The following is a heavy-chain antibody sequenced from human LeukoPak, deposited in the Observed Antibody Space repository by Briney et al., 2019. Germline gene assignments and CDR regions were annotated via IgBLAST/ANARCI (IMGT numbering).Heavy chain of an antibody. CDR3: NGGVVPAAWPTSKSSDP. D-gene: IGHD2-2*01. V-gene: IGHV1-69*13. CDR2: IIPIFGTA. Sequence: AASVKVSCKASGGTFSSYAISWVRQAPGQGLEWMGGIIPIFGTANYAQKFQGRVTITADESTSTAYMELNSLRAEDTAVYYCNGGVVPAAWPTSKSSDPWGQGTLVTVSS. J-gene: IGHJ5*02. CDR1: GGTFSSYA.